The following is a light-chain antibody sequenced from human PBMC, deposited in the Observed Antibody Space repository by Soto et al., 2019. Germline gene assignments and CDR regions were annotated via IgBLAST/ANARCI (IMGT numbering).Light chain of an antibody. Sequence: EIVLTQSPGTLSSSPGERATLSCRASQTVHTNLAWYQQTPGQAPRLLIYDASNRATGIPARCSGSGSGTDFTLTISSREPEDFAVYYCQQRSNWPPITFGQGTRLEIK. CDR3: QQRSNWPPIT. CDR2: DAS. V-gene: IGKV3-11*01. J-gene: IGKJ5*01. CDR1: QTVHTN.